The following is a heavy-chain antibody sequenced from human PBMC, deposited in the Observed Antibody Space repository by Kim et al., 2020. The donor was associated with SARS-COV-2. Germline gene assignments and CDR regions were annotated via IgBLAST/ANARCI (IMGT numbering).Heavy chain of an antibody. CDR1: GFTFSSYS. CDR2: ISSSSSYI. D-gene: IGHD6-13*01. V-gene: IGHV3-21*01. Sequence: GGSLRLSCAASGFTFSSYSMNWVRQAPGKGLEWVSPISSSSSYIYYADSVKGRFTISRDNAKNSLYLQMNSLRAEDTAVYYCARDLDSSSRGWWFDHWGEGTVDTVCS. CDR3: ARDLDSSSRGWWFDH. J-gene: IGHJ5*02.